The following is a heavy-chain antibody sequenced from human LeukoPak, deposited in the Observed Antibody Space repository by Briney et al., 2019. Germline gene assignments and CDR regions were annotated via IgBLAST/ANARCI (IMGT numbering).Heavy chain of an antibody. CDR2: IKQDGSET. Sequence: GGSLRLSCAASGFTFSNYWMNWVRQAPGKGLECLANIKQDGSETYYADSVKGRFTISRDNAENSLYLRMNSLRAEDTAVYYCARETPRRGETRDGYRWGQGTLVTVSS. V-gene: IGHV3-7*01. J-gene: IGHJ4*02. D-gene: IGHD5-24*01. CDR1: GFTFSNYW. CDR3: ARETPRRGETRDGYR.